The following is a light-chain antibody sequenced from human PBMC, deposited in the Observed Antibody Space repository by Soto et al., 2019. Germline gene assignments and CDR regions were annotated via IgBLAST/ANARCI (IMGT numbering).Light chain of an antibody. CDR1: TSDVGGYDY. V-gene: IGLV2-11*01. Sequence: QSALTQPRSGSGSPGQSVTISCTGTTSDVGGYDYVSWYQHHPGKAPKLMIYDIIKRPSGVPDRFSVSKSGNTASLTSSGLQAEDEADYYCCSYAGGYTFGVFGGGTKVTVL. CDR3: CSYAGGYTFGV. CDR2: DII. J-gene: IGLJ2*01.